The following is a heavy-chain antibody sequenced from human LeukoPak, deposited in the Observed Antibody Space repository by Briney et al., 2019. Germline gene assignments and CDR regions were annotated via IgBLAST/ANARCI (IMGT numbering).Heavy chain of an antibody. J-gene: IGHJ4*02. Sequence: ASVKVSXKASGYTFTSYYMHWVRQAPGQGLEWMGWISAYNGNTNYAQKLQGRVTMTTDTSTSTAYMELRSLRSDDTAVYYCATGVGYCSGGSCYPNWGQGTLVTVSS. CDR2: ISAYNGNT. D-gene: IGHD2-15*01. CDR3: ATGVGYCSGGSCYPN. V-gene: IGHV1-18*04. CDR1: GYTFTSYY.